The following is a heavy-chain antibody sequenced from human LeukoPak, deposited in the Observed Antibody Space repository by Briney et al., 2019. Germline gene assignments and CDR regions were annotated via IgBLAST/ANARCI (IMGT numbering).Heavy chain of an antibody. CDR3: ARDPGSSPGGYFDY. Sequence: SETLSLTCTVSGGSISSYYWSWIRQPAGKGLEWIGRIYTSGSTNYNPSLKSRVTMSVDTSKNQFSLMLSSVTAADTAVYYCARDPGSSPGGYFDYWGQGTLVTVSS. CDR2: IYTSGST. D-gene: IGHD6-6*01. V-gene: IGHV4-4*07. J-gene: IGHJ4*02. CDR1: GGSISSYY.